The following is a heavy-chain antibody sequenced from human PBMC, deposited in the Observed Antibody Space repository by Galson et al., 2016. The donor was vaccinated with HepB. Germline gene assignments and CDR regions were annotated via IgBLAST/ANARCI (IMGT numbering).Heavy chain of an antibody. CDR3: AKKGHPYTSQWFESQYTGMDV. D-gene: IGHD6-13*01. Sequence: SLRLSCAASGFTFSGYSMNWVRQAPGKGLQWVSTISALGGTTHSADSVKGRITISRDNAKNTLYLKMSSLRTDDTALYYCAKKGHPYTSQWFESQYTGMDVWGQGTTVTVSS. CDR1: GFTFSGYS. V-gene: IGHV3-23*01. CDR2: ISALGGTT. J-gene: IGHJ6*02.